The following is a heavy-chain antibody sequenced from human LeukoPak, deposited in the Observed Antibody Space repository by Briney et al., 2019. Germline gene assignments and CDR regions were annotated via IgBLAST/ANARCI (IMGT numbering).Heavy chain of an antibody. V-gene: IGHV3-23*01. CDR1: GFTFSSYA. Sequence: PGGSLRLSCAASGFTFSSYAMSWVRQAPGKGLEWVSAISGSGGSTYYADSVKGRFTTSRDNSKNTLYLQMNSLRAEGTAVYYCARQLGYCSDGSCYFDYWGQGTLVTVSS. J-gene: IGHJ4*02. D-gene: IGHD2-15*01. CDR2: ISGSGGST. CDR3: ARQLGYCSDGSCYFDY.